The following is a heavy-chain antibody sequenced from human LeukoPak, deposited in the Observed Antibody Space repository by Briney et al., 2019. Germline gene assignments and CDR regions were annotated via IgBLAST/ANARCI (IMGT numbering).Heavy chain of an antibody. Sequence: GGSLRLSCAASGFTFSSYWMHWVRQAPGKGLVWVSRINSDGSSTSYADSVKGRLTISRDNAKNTLYLQMNSLRAEDTAVYYCASLYDSSGYYLFDYWGQGTLVTVSS. CDR1: GFTFSSYW. CDR2: INSDGSST. CDR3: ASLYDSSGYYLFDY. V-gene: IGHV3-74*01. D-gene: IGHD3-22*01. J-gene: IGHJ4*02.